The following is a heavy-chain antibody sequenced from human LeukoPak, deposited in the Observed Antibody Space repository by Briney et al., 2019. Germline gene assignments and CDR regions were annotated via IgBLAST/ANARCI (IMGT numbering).Heavy chain of an antibody. J-gene: IGHJ6*03. Sequence: GESLKISCKGSGYSFTSYWIGWVRQMPGKGLEWMGIIYPGDSDTRYSPSFQGQVTISADKSISTAYLQWSSLKASDTAMYYCARHQLWFGEGYYMDVWGKGTTVTISS. CDR2: IYPGDSDT. D-gene: IGHD3-10*01. CDR1: GYSFTSYW. V-gene: IGHV5-51*01. CDR3: ARHQLWFGEGYYMDV.